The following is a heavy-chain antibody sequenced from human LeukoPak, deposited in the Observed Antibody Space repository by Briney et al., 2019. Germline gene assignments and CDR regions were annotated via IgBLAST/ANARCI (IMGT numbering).Heavy chain of an antibody. CDR1: GYTFTGYY. J-gene: IGHJ4*02. D-gene: IGHD1-26*01. CDR2: INPHSGVT. CDR3: ARDQVAATSAHNFDY. V-gene: IGHV1-2*02. Sequence: ASVKVSCKASGYTFTGYYLHWVRQAPGQGLEWMGWINPHSGVTTSPQKFQGRVTMTMDTSISTTYMELNRLGSDDTAVYYCARDQVAATSAHNFDYWGQGTLVTVSS.